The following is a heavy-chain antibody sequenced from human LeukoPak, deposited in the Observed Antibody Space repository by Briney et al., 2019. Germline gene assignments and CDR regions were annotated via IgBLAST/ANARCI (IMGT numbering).Heavy chain of an antibody. Sequence: GRSLRLSCATSGFTFNRFGMHWVRQAPGKGLEWVAVIWYDGSNKDYADPVKGRFTISRDNSKNTLYLQMSGLRAEDTAVYHCATSAHIEVGTAPPPDYWGQGTLVTVTS. CDR1: GFTFNRFG. V-gene: IGHV3-33*01. CDR2: IWYDGSNK. D-gene: IGHD2-21*02. J-gene: IGHJ4*02. CDR3: ATSAHIEVGTAPPPDY.